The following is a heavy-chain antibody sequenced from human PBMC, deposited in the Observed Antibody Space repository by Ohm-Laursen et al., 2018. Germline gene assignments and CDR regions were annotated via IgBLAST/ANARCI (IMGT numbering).Heavy chain of an antibody. Sequence: SLRLSCAASGFTFSTYAMSWVRQAPGKGLEWVSSIRSIGDQTYNADSVKGRFTISRDNSKNTLYLQMNSLRAEDTAVYYCAKAHISGYYYAYWGQGTLVTVSS. CDR2: IRSIGDQT. V-gene: IGHV3-23*01. D-gene: IGHD3-22*01. CDR3: AKAHISGYYYAY. CDR1: GFTFSTYA. J-gene: IGHJ4*02.